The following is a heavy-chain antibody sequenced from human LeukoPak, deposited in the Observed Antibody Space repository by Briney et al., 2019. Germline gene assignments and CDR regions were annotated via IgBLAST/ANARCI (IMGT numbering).Heavy chain of an antibody. CDR3: ARGPEPGTFDP. CDR1: GGSISSYY. J-gene: IGHJ5*02. V-gene: IGHV4-59*01. Sequence: PSETLSLTCTVSGGSISSYYWSWIRQPPGKGLEWIGYIYYSGSTNYNPSLKSRVTISVDTSKNQFSLKLSSVTAADTAVYYCARGPEPGTFDPWGQGTLVTVSS. D-gene: IGHD1-14*01. CDR2: IYYSGST.